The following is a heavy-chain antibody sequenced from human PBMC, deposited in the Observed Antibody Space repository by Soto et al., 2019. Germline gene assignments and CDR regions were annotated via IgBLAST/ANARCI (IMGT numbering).Heavy chain of an antibody. CDR2: IYYSGST. CDR3: ARRYGSFFDI. Sequence: QVQLQESGPGLVKPSETLSLTCTVSGGSISSYYWSWIRQPPGKGLEWIGYIYYSGSTNYNPSLKSRVTIAVDTPNNQFSLKLSSVTAADTAVYYCARRYGSFFDIWGQGTMVTVSS. CDR1: GGSISSYY. D-gene: IGHD3-10*01. V-gene: IGHV4-59*08. J-gene: IGHJ3*02.